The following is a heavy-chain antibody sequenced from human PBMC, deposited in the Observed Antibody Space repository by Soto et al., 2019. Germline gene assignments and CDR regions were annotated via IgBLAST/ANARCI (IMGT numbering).Heavy chain of an antibody. CDR2: IYYSGST. V-gene: IGHV4-31*03. J-gene: IGHJ4*02. D-gene: IGHD3-10*01. Sequence: QVQLQESGPGLVKPSQTLSLTCTVSGGSISSGGYYWSWIRQHPGKGLEWIGYIYYSGSTYYDPSLKIRVTISADTSKNQFSLKLSSVTAADTAVYYCARETVIIANFFDYWGQGTLVTVSS. CDR3: ARETVIIANFFDY. CDR1: GGSISSGGYY.